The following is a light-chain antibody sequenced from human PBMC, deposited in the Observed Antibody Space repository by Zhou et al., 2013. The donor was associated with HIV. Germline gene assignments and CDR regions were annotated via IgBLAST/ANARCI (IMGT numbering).Light chain of an antibody. CDR3: QQRSDWPLT. CDR1: QSITSSS. Sequence: EIVLTQSPGTLSLSPGERATLSCRASQSITSSSLAWHQQKPGQAPRLLIDDASNRATGIPARFSGSGSGTDFTLTISSLEPEDFAVYYCQQRSDWPLTFGAGPTWRSN. V-gene: IGKV3D-20*02. J-gene: IGKJ4*01. CDR2: DAS.